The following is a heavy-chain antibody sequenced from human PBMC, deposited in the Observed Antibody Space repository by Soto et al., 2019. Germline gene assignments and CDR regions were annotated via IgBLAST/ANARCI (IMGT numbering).Heavy chain of an antibody. CDR1: GFTFSSYA. D-gene: IGHD5-12*01. Sequence: QVQLVESGGGVVQPGRSLRLSCAASGFTFSSYAMHWVRQAPGKGLEWVAVISYDGSNKYYADSVKGRFTICRDNSKNTLYLQMNSLRAEDTAVYYCARVRMATKKGLDAFDIWGQGTMVTVSS. CDR3: ARVRMATKKGLDAFDI. J-gene: IGHJ3*02. V-gene: IGHV3-30-3*01. CDR2: ISYDGSNK.